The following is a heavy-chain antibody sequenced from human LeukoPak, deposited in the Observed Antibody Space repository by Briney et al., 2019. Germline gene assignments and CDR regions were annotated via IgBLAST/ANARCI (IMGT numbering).Heavy chain of an antibody. V-gene: IGHV4-38-2*02. D-gene: IGHD2/OR15-2a*01. J-gene: IGHJ4*02. CDR1: DYPISSGYF. CDR3: AREHCAGGYCYFLDY. Sequence: PSATLSLTCSVSDYPISSGYFWGWIRQPPGKGLEGSATISHSGSTYFNPSLKSRVIVSIDASKNQFSLNLTPVTAADTAVYFCAREHCAGGYCYFLDYWGQGTLVTVSS. CDR2: ISHSGST.